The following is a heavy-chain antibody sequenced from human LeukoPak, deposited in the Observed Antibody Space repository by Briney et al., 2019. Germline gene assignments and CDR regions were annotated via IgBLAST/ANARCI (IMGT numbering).Heavy chain of an antibody. CDR3: ASSLRYFDWLFQADAFDI. V-gene: IGHV1-46*01. D-gene: IGHD3-9*01. Sequence: ASVKVSCKASGYTFTSYYMHWVRQAPGQGLEWMGVINPSGGSTSYAQKFQGRVTMTEDTSTDTAYMGLSRLRSDDTAVYYCASSLRYFDWLFQADAFDIWGQGTMVTVSS. CDR1: GYTFTSYY. J-gene: IGHJ3*02. CDR2: INPSGGST.